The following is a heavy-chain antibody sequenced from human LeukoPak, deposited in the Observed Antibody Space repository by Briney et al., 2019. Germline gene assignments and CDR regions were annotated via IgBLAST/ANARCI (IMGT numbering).Heavy chain of an antibody. J-gene: IGHJ4*02. CDR3: ARDLHGITIFGVGYFDY. CDR1: GFTFSSYS. Sequence: GGSLRLSCAASGFTFSSYSMNWVRQAPGKGLEWVSSISSSSSYIYYADSVKGRFTISRDNAKNSLYLQMNSLRAEDTAVYYCARDLHGITIFGVGYFDYWGQGTLVTVSS. CDR2: ISSSSSYI. D-gene: IGHD3-3*01. V-gene: IGHV3-21*01.